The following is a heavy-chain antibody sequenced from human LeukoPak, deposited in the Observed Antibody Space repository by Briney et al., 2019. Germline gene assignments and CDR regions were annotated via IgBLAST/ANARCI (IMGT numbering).Heavy chain of an antibody. Sequence: PGGSLRLSCAASGFTFSDYYMNWIRQAPGKGLEWVAVISYDGSNKYYADSVKGRFTISRDNSKNTLYLQMNSLRAEDTAVYYCARDLGVVAATIDYWGQGTLVTVSS. CDR2: ISYDGSNK. J-gene: IGHJ4*02. D-gene: IGHD2-15*01. CDR3: ARDLGVVAATIDY. V-gene: IGHV3-30-3*01. CDR1: GFTFSDYY.